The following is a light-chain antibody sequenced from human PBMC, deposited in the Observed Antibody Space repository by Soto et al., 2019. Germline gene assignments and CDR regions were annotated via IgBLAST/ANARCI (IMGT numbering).Light chain of an antibody. Sequence: EIVLTQSPATLSLSPGERATLSCRASQSVNNYLAWYQQKPGQAPRLLLYDASNRATGIPARFSGSGSGTDFTLTISSLEPEEFAVYYCRQRSNWPRTFGQGTKVEIK. V-gene: IGKV3-11*01. CDR3: RQRSNWPRT. CDR1: QSVNNY. J-gene: IGKJ1*01. CDR2: DAS.